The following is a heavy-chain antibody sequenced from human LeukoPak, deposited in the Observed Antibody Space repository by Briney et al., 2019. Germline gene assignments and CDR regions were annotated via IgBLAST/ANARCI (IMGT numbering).Heavy chain of an antibody. CDR1: GGSISSGSYY. CDR3: ARESGYYGSGSYYAIDY. CDR2: IYTSGST. Sequence: SQTLSLTCTVSGGSISSGSYYWSWIRQPAGKGLEWIGRIYTSGSTNYNPSLKSRVTISVETSKNQFSLKLSSVTAADTAVYYCARESGYYGSGSYYAIDYWGQGTLVTVSS. D-gene: IGHD3-10*01. J-gene: IGHJ4*02. V-gene: IGHV4-61*02.